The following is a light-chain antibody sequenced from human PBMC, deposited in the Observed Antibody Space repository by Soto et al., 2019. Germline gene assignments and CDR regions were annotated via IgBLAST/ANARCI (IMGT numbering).Light chain of an antibody. V-gene: IGKV3-11*01. CDR3: QQRSNWLSWT. CDR1: QSISDT. CDR2: DAS. Sequence: IVFSHSAATLSCSPVERATLSCRASQSISDTLAWYQQKPGQAPRLLIYDASNRATGIPARFSGSGSGTDFTLTISSLEPEDFAVYYCQQRSNWLSWTFGQGTKVDI. J-gene: IGKJ1*01.